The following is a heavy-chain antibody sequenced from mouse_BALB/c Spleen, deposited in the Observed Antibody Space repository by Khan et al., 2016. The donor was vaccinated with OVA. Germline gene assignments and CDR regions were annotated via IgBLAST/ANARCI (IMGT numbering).Heavy chain of an antibody. V-gene: IGHV3-5*02. CDR2: IYYSGTV. CDR1: GISITSGNYR. J-gene: IGHJ1*01. Sequence: VQLKESGPGLVKPSQTVSLTCTVTGISITSGNYRWSWIRQFPGNKLEWIGNIYYSGTVTYNPSLKSRTTITRDTSKNQFFLEMNSLTAEDTATYYCARDYGSLYWYFDVWGAGTTVTVSS. D-gene: IGHD1-1*01. CDR3: ARDYGSLYWYFDV.